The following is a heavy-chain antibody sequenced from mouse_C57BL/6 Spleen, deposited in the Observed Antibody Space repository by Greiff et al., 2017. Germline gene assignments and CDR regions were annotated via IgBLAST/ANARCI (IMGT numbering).Heavy chain of an antibody. CDR2: IYPGDGDT. J-gene: IGHJ2*01. V-gene: IGHV1-82*01. D-gene: IGHD1-1*01. CDR1: GYAFSSSW. CDR3: ARWTVVATDLGY. Sequence: QVQLQQSGPELVKPGASVKISCKASGYAFSSSWMNWVKQRPGEGLEWIGRIYPGDGDTNYNGKFKGKATLTADKSSNTAYMQLNSLTSEDSAVYFCARWTVVATDLGYWGQGTTLTVSS.